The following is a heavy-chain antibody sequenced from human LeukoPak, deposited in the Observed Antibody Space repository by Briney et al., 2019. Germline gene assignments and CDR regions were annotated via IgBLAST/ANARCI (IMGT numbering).Heavy chain of an antibody. Sequence: GRSLRLSCAASGFTFSSYGMHWVRQAPGKGLEWVAVVWYDGSNKYYADSVKGRFTISRDNSMNTLYLQMNSLRAEDTAVYYCARDQAVLAVAGRGFDYWGQGTLVTVSS. V-gene: IGHV3-33*01. D-gene: IGHD6-19*01. CDR2: VWYDGSNK. J-gene: IGHJ4*02. CDR1: GFTFSSYG. CDR3: ARDQAVLAVAGRGFDY.